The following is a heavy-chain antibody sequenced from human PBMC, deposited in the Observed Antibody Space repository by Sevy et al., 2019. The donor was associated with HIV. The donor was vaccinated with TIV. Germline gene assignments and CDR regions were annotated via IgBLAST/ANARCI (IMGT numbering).Heavy chain of an antibody. V-gene: IGHV3-33*01. J-gene: IGHJ6*02. CDR2: IWYDGSNK. CDR3: ARDILGIVGATTSLDYYYGMDV. Sequence: GGSLRLSCAASGFTFSSYGMHWVRQAPGKGLEWMAVIWYDGSNKYYAYSVKGRFTISRDNSKNTLYLQMNSLRAEDTAVYYCARDILGIVGATTSLDYYYGMDVWGQGTTVTVSS. D-gene: IGHD1-26*01. CDR1: GFTFSSYG.